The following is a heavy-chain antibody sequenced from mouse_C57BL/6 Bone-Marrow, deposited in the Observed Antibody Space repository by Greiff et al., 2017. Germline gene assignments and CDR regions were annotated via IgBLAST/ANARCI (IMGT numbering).Heavy chain of an antibody. V-gene: IGHV1-64*01. D-gene: IGHD2-4*01. CDR2: IHPNSGST. CDR3: AREGDDYDGWFAY. CDR1: GYTFTSYW. Sequence: QVQLQQPGAELVKPGASVKLSCKASGYTFTSYWMHWVKQRPGQGLEWIGMIHPNSGSTNYNEKFKSKATLTVDKSSSTAYMQLSSLTSEDSAVYCCAREGDDYDGWFAYWGQGTLVTVSA. J-gene: IGHJ3*01.